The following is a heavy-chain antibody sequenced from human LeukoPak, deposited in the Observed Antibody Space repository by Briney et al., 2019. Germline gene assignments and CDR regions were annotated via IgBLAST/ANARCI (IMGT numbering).Heavy chain of an antibody. Sequence: GGSLRLSCAASGLTFSHYGMTWVRQAPGKGLEWVSAISGSGGSTYYADSVKGRFTISRDNSKNTLYLQMNSLRAEDTAVYYCAIEGRIVVVPAAMPGGGYMDVWGKGTTVTISS. CDR2: ISGSGGST. CDR3: AIEGRIVVVPAAMPGGGYMDV. CDR1: GLTFSHYG. V-gene: IGHV3-23*01. D-gene: IGHD2-2*01. J-gene: IGHJ6*03.